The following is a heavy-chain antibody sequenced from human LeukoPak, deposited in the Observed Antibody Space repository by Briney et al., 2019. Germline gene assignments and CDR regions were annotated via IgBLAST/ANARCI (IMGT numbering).Heavy chain of an antibody. CDR1: GGSISSSSYY. Sequence: NPSETLSLTCTVSGGSISSSSYYWGWIRQPPGKGLEWIGSIYYSGSTYYNPSLKSRVTISVDTSKNQFSLKLSSVTAADTAVYYCARDVVTMVRGVIVYYGMDVWGQGTTVTVSS. J-gene: IGHJ6*02. D-gene: IGHD3-10*01. CDR2: IYYSGST. V-gene: IGHV4-39*07. CDR3: ARDVVTMVRGVIVYYGMDV.